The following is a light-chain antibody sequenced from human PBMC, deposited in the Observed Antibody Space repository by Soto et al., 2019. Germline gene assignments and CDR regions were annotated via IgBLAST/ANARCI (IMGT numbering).Light chain of an antibody. J-gene: IGLJ2*01. V-gene: IGLV2-14*01. CDR1: SSDVGGYMY. CDR2: EVS. CDR3: SSYTSSSTVV. Sequence: QSALTQPASVSGSPGQSITISCTGTSSDVGGYMYVSWYQHHPGKAPKLMIYEVSDRPSGVSNRFSGSKSGNTASLTISGLQAEDEADYYCSSYTSSSTVVFGGGTKLTVL.